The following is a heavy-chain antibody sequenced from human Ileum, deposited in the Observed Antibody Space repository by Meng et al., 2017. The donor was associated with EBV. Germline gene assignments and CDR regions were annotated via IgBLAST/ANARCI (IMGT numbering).Heavy chain of an antibody. CDR3: SNLPYTY. CDR2: ITASGGTS. CDR1: GFNFNIYA. J-gene: IGHJ4*02. D-gene: IGHD2-2*01. V-gene: IGHV3-23*01. Sequence: EVYRLGSGGGLVQPGGSLRLSCAAPGFNFNIYAINWVRQAPGRGLEWVSGITASGGTSYYADSVKGRFSISRDNSANTVYLQMNSLRAEDTAVYFCSNLPYTYWGQGTPVTVSS.